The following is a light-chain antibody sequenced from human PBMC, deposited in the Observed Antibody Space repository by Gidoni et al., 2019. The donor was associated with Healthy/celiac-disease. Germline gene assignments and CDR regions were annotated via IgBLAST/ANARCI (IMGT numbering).Light chain of an antibody. CDR3: QQYYSTPYT. V-gene: IGKV4-1*01. J-gene: IGKJ2*01. CDR2: WAS. CDR1: QSVLYSSNNKNY. Sequence: DIVITQSPDSLPVSLGETATINCKSSQSVLYSSNNKNYLAWYQQKPGQPPKLLIYWASTRESGVPDRFSGSGSGTDFTLTISSLQAEDVAVYYCQQYYSTPYTFGQGTKLEIK.